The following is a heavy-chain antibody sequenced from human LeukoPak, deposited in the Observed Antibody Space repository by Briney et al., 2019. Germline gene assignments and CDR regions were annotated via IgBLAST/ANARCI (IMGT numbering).Heavy chain of an antibody. J-gene: IGHJ5*02. Sequence: SETLSLTCTVSGGSISSSSYYWTWIRQPPGKGLEWIGYISYTGSTKYNPSLKSRVTISVDTSKNQFSLRLSSVTAADTAVYYCARQNNFFAPWGQGTLVTVSS. CDR2: ISYTGST. D-gene: IGHD1-20*01. CDR1: GGSISSSSYY. CDR3: ARQNNFFAP. V-gene: IGHV4-61*05.